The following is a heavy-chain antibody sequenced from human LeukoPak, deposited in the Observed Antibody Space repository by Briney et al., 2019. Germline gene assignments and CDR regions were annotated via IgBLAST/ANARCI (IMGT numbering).Heavy chain of an antibody. Sequence: ASVKVSCKASGYTFTSYDINWVRQATGQGLEWMGWMNPNSGNTGYAQRFQGRVTMTRDTSISTAYMELSSLRSEDTAVYYCARDSSVNAFDMRGQGTMVTVSS. CDR2: MNPNSGNT. CDR1: GYTFTSYD. V-gene: IGHV1-8*01. J-gene: IGHJ3*02. CDR3: ARDSSVNAFDM. D-gene: IGHD6-19*01.